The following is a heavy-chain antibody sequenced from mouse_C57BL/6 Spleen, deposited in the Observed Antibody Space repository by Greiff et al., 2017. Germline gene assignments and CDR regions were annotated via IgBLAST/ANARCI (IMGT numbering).Heavy chain of an antibody. J-gene: IGHJ3*01. CDR2: IDPSDSYT. V-gene: IGHV1-50*01. CDR1: GYTFTSYW. D-gene: IGHD2-1*01. Sequence: QVQLKQSGAELVKPGASVKLSCKASGYTFTSYWMQWVKQRPGQGLEWIGEIDPSDSYTNYNQKFKGKATLTVDTSSSTAYMQLSSLTSEDSAVYYCARAGDYGNYGGFAYWGQGTLVTVSA. CDR3: ARAGDYGNYGGFAY.